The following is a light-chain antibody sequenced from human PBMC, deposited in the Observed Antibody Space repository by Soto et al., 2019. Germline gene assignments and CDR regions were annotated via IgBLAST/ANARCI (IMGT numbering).Light chain of an antibody. Sequence: DIVMTQSPLSLPVTPGGPASIPCRSSQSLLHSNGYNYLDWYLQKPGQSPQLLIYLGSNRASGVPDRFSGSGSGTDFTLKISRVEAEDVGVYYCMQALQTPPWTFGQGTKVDIK. CDR1: QSLLHSNGYNY. CDR2: LGS. J-gene: IGKJ1*01. CDR3: MQALQTPPWT. V-gene: IGKV2-28*01.